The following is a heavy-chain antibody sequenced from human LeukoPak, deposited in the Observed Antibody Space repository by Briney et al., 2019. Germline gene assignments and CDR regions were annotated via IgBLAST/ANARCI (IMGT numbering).Heavy chain of an antibody. Sequence: SGTLSLTCAVSGGSISSSNWWSWVRQPPGRGLEWIGEIYHSGSTNYNPSLKSRVTISVDKSKNQFSLKLSSVTAADTAVYYCARVSGSGSYKGAFDIWGQGTMVTVSS. J-gene: IGHJ3*02. CDR2: IYHSGST. V-gene: IGHV4-4*02. D-gene: IGHD3-10*01. CDR3: ARVSGSGSYKGAFDI. CDR1: GGSISSSNW.